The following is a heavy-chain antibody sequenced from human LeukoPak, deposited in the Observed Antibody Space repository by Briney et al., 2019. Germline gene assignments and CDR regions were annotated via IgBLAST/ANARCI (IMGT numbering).Heavy chain of an antibody. CDR3: ARHASSGWYSAFDI. Sequence: SETLSLTCNVSGGSISSSSYYWGWIRQPPGKGLEWIGSIFYSGSTYYNPSLKSRVTISVDTSKNQFSLKLSSVTAADTAVYFCARHASSGWYSAFDIWGQGTMVTVSS. CDR2: IFYSGST. J-gene: IGHJ3*02. D-gene: IGHD6-19*01. V-gene: IGHV4-39*01. CDR1: GGSISSSSYY.